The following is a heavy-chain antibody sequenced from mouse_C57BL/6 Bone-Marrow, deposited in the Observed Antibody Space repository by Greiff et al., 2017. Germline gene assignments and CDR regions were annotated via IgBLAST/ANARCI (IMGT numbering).Heavy chain of an antibody. CDR3: ARRGY. V-gene: IGHV1-69*01. Sequence: QVQLQQPGAELVMPGASVKLSCKASGYTFTSYWMHWVKQRPGQGLEWIGEIDPSDSYTNYNQKFKGKSTLTVDKSSSTAYMQLSSLTSEDTAIYYCARRGYWGQGTTLTVAS. CDR2: IDPSDSYT. J-gene: IGHJ2*01. CDR1: GYTFTSYW.